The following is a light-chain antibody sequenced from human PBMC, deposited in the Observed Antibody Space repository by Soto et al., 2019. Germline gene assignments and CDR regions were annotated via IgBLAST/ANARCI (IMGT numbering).Light chain of an antibody. CDR3: CSYTSTSTRV. V-gene: IGLV2-14*01. CDR2: EVS. CDR1: SSDVGDYNY. J-gene: IGLJ1*01. Sequence: QSALTQPASVSGSPGQSITISCTGTSSDVGDYNYVSWYQQHPGKAPKLIISEVSNRPSGVSNRFSGSKSGNTASLTISGLQAGDEADYYCCSYTSTSTRVFGTGTKVTAL.